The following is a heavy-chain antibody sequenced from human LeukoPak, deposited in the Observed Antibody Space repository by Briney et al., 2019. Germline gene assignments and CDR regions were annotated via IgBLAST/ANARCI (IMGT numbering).Heavy chain of an antibody. D-gene: IGHD7-27*01. Sequence: SETLSLTCAVYGGTFRGYYWSWIRRPPGKGLEWIGEIHYTGATNYKPSLKSRVTISGDPSKNQVSLRVYSVTAADTAVYYCARGVLGPYYFDLWGRGTLVTVSS. V-gene: IGHV4-34*01. CDR2: IHYTGAT. J-gene: IGHJ2*01. CDR3: ARGVLGPYYFDL. CDR1: GGTFRGYY.